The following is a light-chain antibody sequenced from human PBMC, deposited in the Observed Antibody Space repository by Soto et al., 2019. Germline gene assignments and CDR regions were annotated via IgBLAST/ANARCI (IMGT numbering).Light chain of an antibody. Sequence: DIQLTQSPSFLSPSIGESVTITCRASQVISTSLAWYQVQPGKAPPLLIYDAASLESGVPSRFSGSGAGTEFTLTTSSLQPHDFATYYCQQYSSYPLTFGRGTKVDIK. CDR2: DAA. V-gene: IGKV1-9*01. CDR1: QVISTS. CDR3: QQYSSYPLT. J-gene: IGKJ4*01.